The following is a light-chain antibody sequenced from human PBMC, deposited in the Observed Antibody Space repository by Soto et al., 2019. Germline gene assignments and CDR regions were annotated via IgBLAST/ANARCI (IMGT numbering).Light chain of an antibody. J-gene: IGKJ2*01. V-gene: IGKV1-5*03. CDR1: QSINYF. Sequence: DIQMTQSPSTLSASVGDRVTITCRASQSINYFLAWYQQKPGKAPKLLIFKASILESGVPPRFSGSGSGTEFTLTISSLQPDDFATYLCQYYNSYSYTFGQGTKLEIK. CDR2: KAS. CDR3: QYYNSYSYT.